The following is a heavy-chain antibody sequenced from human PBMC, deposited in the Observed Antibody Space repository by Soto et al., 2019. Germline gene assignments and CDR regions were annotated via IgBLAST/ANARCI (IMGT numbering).Heavy chain of an antibody. J-gene: IGHJ6*02. V-gene: IGHV4-59*01. CDR2: IYYSGST. CDR1: GGSISSYY. Sequence: SETLSLTCTVSGGSISSYYWSWIRQPPGKGLEWIGYIYYSGSTNYNPSLKSRVTISVDTSKNQFSLKLSSVTAADTAVYYCARDKYYDFWSGHMPAYGMDVWGQGTTVTVS. D-gene: IGHD3-3*01. CDR3: ARDKYYDFWSGHMPAYGMDV.